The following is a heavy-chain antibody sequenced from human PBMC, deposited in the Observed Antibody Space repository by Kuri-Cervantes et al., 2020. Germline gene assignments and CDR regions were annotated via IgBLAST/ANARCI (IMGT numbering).Heavy chain of an antibody. Sequence: GSLRLSCTVSGGSISSYYWSWIRQPPGKGLEWIGSIYYSGSTYYNPSLKSRVTISVDTSKNQFSLKLSSVTAADTAVYYCARLGSSWHGAAGVWGQGTLVTVSS. CDR1: GGSISSYY. J-gene: IGHJ4*02. CDR3: ARLGSSWHGAAGV. V-gene: IGHV4-39*01. CDR2: IYYSGST. D-gene: IGHD6-13*01.